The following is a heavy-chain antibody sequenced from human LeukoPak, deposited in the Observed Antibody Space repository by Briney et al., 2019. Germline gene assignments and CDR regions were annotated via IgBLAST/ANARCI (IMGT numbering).Heavy chain of an antibody. CDR2: INSDGSST. V-gene: IGHV3-74*01. Sequence: GGSLRLSCAAPGFTFDDYAMHWVRHAPGKGLVWVSRINSDGSSTSYADSVKGRSTISRDNAKNTLYLQMNSLRAEDTAVYYCARGWYSSSSDYWGQGTLVTVSS. D-gene: IGHD6-6*01. CDR1: GFTFDDYA. J-gene: IGHJ4*02. CDR3: ARGWYSSSSDY.